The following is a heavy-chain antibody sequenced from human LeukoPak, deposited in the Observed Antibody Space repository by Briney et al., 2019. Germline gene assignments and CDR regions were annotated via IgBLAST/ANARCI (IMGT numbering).Heavy chain of an antibody. V-gene: IGHV3-30*02. Sequence: GGSLRLSCAASGFTFSSYGMHWVRQASGKGLEWVAFIRYDGSNKYYADSVKGRFTISRDNSKNTLYLQMNSLRAEDTAVYYCAEVKSTSPTMYYFDYWGQGTLVTVSS. D-gene: IGHD2-2*01. CDR3: AEVKSTSPTMYYFDY. CDR1: GFTFSSYG. CDR2: IRYDGSNK. J-gene: IGHJ4*02.